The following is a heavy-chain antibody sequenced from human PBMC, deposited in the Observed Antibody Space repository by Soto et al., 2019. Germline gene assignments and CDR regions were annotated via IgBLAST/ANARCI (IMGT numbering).Heavy chain of an antibody. V-gene: IGHV5-51*01. J-gene: IGHJ6*02. CDR3: ARPLRIAAAGKSHYYGMDV. Sequence: GESLKISCKGSGYSFTSYWIGWVRQMPGKGLEWMGIIYPGDSDTRYSPSFQGQVTISADKSISTAYLQWSSLKASDTAMYYCARPLRIAAAGKSHYYGMDVWGQGTTVTVSS. CDR1: GYSFTSYW. CDR2: IYPGDSDT. D-gene: IGHD6-13*01.